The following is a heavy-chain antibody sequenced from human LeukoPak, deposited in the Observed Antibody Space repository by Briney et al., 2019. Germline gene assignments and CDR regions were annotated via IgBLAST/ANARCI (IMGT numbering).Heavy chain of an antibody. Sequence: GGSLRLSCAASGFTFSSYWMHWVRQAPGKGLVWVSRINSDGSSTSYADSVKGRFTISRDNAKNTLYLQMNSLRTEDTAVYYCARERNYDILTGYYGYWGQGTLVTVSS. CDR3: ARERNYDILTGYYGY. CDR2: INSDGSST. CDR1: GFTFSSYW. J-gene: IGHJ4*02. V-gene: IGHV3-74*01. D-gene: IGHD3-9*01.